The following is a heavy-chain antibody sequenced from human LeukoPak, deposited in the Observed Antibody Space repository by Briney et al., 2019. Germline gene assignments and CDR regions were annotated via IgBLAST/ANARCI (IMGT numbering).Heavy chain of an antibody. CDR1: GFIFGEYA. J-gene: IGHJ4*02. CDR2: YRCKAYGGTT. D-gene: IGHD3-22*01. Sequence: GGPVRLLCSAWGFIFGEYAVLGVRHSPGRGGVGVGFYRCKAYGGTTEYAASVRGRFTISRDDSKSIAYLQMNSLKAEDTAVYYGTSLDPDSSGYYLELDYWGQGTLVTVSS. V-gene: IGHV3-49*04. CDR3: TSLDPDSSGYYLELDY.